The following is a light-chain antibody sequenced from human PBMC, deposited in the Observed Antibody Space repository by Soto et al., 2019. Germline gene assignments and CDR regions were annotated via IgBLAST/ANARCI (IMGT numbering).Light chain of an antibody. CDR2: DDS. Sequence: EVVLTQSPATLSLSPGERATLSCRASHSVSDYVAWYQQKPGQSPRLLIYDDSNRAAGVPGRFSGSGSGTDFTLTISSLEXXXXXXYYCHQRSDWPLISFGQGTRLEIK. CDR1: HSVSDY. V-gene: IGKV3-11*01. J-gene: IGKJ5*01. CDR3: HQRSDWPLIS.